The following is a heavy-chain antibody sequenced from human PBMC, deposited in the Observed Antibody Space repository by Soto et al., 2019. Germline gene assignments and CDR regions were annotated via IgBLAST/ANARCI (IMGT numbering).Heavy chain of an antibody. V-gene: IGHV5-10-1*01. CDR1: GYSFTSYW. J-gene: IGHJ4*02. CDR2: IDPSDSYT. Sequence: GESLKISCKGSGYSFTSYWISWVRQMPGKGLEWMGRIDPSDSYTNYSPSFQGHVTISADNSKNTLYLQMNSLRAEDTAAYYCAKQGRGIAAGGSSFDYWGQGALVTVSS. D-gene: IGHD6-13*01. CDR3: AKQGRGIAAGGSSFDY.